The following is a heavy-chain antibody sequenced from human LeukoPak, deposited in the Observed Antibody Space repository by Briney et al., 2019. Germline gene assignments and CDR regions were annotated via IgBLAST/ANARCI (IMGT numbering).Heavy chain of an antibody. CDR2: ITSSGSAK. Sequence: GGSLRLSCVASGFTFSDYYMGWIRQAPGKGLEWVSYITSSGSAKHYADSVKGRFTISRDNAKNLLYLQMNSLRAEDTAVYYCAGDSHGYNWFDPWGHGTLVTVSS. CDR3: AGDSHGYNWFDP. V-gene: IGHV3-11*01. CDR1: GFTFSDYY. J-gene: IGHJ5*02. D-gene: IGHD5-24*01.